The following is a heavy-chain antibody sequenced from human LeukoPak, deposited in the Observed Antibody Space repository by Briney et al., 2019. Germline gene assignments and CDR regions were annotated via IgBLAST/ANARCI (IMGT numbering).Heavy chain of an antibody. CDR2: IYARGST. CDR1: GGSISGSSYY. D-gene: IGHD2/OR15-2a*01. CDR3: ARDSHAYFDAFDI. J-gene: IGHJ3*02. Sequence: SETLSLTCTVSGGSISGSSYYWGWIRQPPGKGLEWIGRIYARGSTNYNPSLKSRVTISVDTSKNQFSLKLSSVTAADTAVYFCARDSHAYFDAFDIWGQGTMVTVSS. V-gene: IGHV4-39*07.